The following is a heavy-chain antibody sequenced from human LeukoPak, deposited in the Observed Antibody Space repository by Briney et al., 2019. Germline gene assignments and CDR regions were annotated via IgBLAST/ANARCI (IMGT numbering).Heavy chain of an antibody. Sequence: GASVKVSCKASGYTFTSYGISWVRQAPGQGLEWMGWISGWDGDTNYAPKFQGRVTLTTDTSTNTAYMELRSLRSDDTAVYYCARVIVVVPAAIDYFDYWGQGTLVIVSS. CDR2: ISGWDGDT. J-gene: IGHJ4*02. CDR3: ARVIVVVPAAIDYFDY. D-gene: IGHD2-2*01. V-gene: IGHV1-18*01. CDR1: GYTFTSYG.